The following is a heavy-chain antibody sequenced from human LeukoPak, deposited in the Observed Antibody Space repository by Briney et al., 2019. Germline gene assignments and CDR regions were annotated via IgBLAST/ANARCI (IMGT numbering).Heavy chain of an antibody. J-gene: IGHJ5*02. V-gene: IGHV4-59*01. Sequence: SETLSLTCTVSGGSINNYYWNWIRQPPGKGLEWIGYIYYSGRTNYNPSLNSRVTISVDTSKDQFSLRLTSVTAADTAVYYCARDRGYSGYGGGYSRFDPWGQGTLVTVSS. CDR3: ARDRGYSGYGGGYSRFDP. CDR1: GGSINNYY. CDR2: IYYSGRT. D-gene: IGHD5-12*01.